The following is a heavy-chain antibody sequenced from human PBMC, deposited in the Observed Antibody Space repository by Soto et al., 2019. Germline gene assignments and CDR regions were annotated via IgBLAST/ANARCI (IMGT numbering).Heavy chain of an antibody. J-gene: IGHJ5*02. CDR3: AKEPDRYSSSSGWFDP. Sequence: GGSLRLSCAASGFTFDDYAMHWVRQSPGKGLEWVSGISWNSGSIGYADSVKGRFTISRDNAKNSLYLQMNSLRAEDTALYYCAKEPDRYSSSSGWFDPWGQGTLVTVSS. CDR1: GFTFDDYA. D-gene: IGHD6-6*01. V-gene: IGHV3-9*01. CDR2: ISWNSGSI.